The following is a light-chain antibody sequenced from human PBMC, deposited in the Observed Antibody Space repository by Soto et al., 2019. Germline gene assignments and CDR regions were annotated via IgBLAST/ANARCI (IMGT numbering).Light chain of an antibody. J-gene: IGKJ1*01. V-gene: IGKV3-20*01. CDR1: QSVSSCY. Sequence: EIVLTQSPGTLSLSPCDGATLSCRASQSVSSCYVSWYQQKPGQAPRLLIHGESTRATGLPDRLSGSGSGTDLNLTISRLQSEDFAVYYCQQYINWPRTCGQGTKVDIK. CDR2: GES. CDR3: QQYINWPRT.